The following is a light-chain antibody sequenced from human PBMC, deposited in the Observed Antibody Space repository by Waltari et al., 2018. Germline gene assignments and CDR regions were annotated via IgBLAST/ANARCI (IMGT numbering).Light chain of an antibody. CDR1: QSLLHFSNNEFY. CDR2: WAS. J-gene: IGKJ2*01. Sequence: DIVMTQSPEYVAVSLGERATINCKSSQSLLHFSNNEFYLAWYQQKPGQSPKLLVHWASTRESGVPDRFSGSGSGREFTLTISSLQAEDVAVYYCQQYYSIPYTFGQGTRLEIK. CDR3: QQYYSIPYT. V-gene: IGKV4-1*01.